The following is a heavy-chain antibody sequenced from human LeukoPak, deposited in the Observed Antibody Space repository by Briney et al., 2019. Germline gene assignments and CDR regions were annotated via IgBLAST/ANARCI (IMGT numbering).Heavy chain of an antibody. CDR3: ARGGIYYGSGKVNWFDP. J-gene: IGHJ5*02. Sequence: GASVKVSCKASGGTFSSYEISWVRQAPGQGLEWMGGIIPIFGTANYAQKFQGRVTITADESTSTAYMELSSLRSEDTAVYYCARGGIYYGSGKVNWFDPWGQGTLVTVSS. CDR1: GGTFSSYE. CDR2: IIPIFGTA. D-gene: IGHD3-10*01. V-gene: IGHV1-69*13.